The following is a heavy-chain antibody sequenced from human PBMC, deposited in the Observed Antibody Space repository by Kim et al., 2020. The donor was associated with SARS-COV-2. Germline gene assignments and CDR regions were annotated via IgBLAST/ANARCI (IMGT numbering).Heavy chain of an antibody. CDR2: IYYSGST. CDR1: GGSISSYY. V-gene: IGHV4-59*01. J-gene: IGHJ4*02. CDR3: AGSYYYDSPFDY. Sequence: SETLSLTCTVSGGSISSYYWSWIRQPPGKGLEWIGYIYYSGSTNYNPSLKSRVTISVDTSKNQFSLKLSSVTAADTAVYYCAGSYYYDSPFDYWGQGTLVTVSS. D-gene: IGHD3-22*01.